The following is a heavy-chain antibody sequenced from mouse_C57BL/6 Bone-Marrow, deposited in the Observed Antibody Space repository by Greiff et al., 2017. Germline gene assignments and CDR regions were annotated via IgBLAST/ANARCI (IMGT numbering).Heavy chain of an antibody. V-gene: IGHV14-4*01. CDR3: ADYDGPLDY. Sequence: EVQLQQSGAELVRPGASVKLSCTASGFNIKDDYMHWVKQRPEQGLEWIGWIDPENGDTEYASKVQGKATIAADTSSNTAYLQLSSLTSEDTAVYYCADYDGPLDYWGQGTTLTVSS. J-gene: IGHJ2*01. CDR2: IDPENGDT. CDR1: GFNIKDDY. D-gene: IGHD2-4*01.